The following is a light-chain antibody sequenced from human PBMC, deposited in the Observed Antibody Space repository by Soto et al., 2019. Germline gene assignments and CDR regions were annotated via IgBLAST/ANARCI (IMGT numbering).Light chain of an antibody. J-gene: IGKJ4*01. CDR1: QSVSNNY. CDR2: GAS. Sequence: EIVLTQSPGTLSLSPGERATLSCRASQSVSNNYLAWYQQKPGQAPRPLIYGASSRATGIPDRFSGSGSGTDFTLTITRLEPEDSAVYYCQRYSSSLTFGGGTKVDIK. V-gene: IGKV3-20*01. CDR3: QRYSSSLT.